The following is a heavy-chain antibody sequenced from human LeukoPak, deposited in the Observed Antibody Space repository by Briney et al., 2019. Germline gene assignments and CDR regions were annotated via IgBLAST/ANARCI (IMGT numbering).Heavy chain of an antibody. CDR1: GGSISNTSYY. CDR2: IFYSGNT. CDR3: ARDRLDGYDSPRFYVDY. J-gene: IGHJ4*02. V-gene: IGHV4-39*07. D-gene: IGHD5-24*01. Sequence: SETLSLTCTVSGGSISNTSYYWGWIRQPPGKGLEWIGSIFYSGNTPYSPSLKSRVTISIDTSKNQFSLKLSSVTAADTAVYYCARDRLDGYDSPRFYVDYWGQGTLVTVSS.